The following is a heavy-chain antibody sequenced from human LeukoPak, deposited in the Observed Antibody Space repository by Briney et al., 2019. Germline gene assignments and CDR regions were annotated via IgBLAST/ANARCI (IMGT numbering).Heavy chain of an antibody. CDR2: MFYSGDT. CDR3: ARWGVSGYGMDV. Sequence: SETLSLTCAVSGGSINSGIYYWGWIRQPPGQGLEWIGNMFYSGDTYYNPSLKSRVTISIDTSKNQFSLKLSSVTAADTAVYYCARWGVSGYGMDVWGQGTTVTVSS. CDR1: GGSINSGIYY. D-gene: IGHD3-3*01. J-gene: IGHJ6*02. V-gene: IGHV4-39*07.